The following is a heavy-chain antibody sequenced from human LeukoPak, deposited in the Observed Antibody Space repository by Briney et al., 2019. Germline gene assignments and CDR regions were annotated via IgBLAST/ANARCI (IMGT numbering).Heavy chain of an antibody. CDR1: GGSIISSRSY. V-gene: IGHV4-39*01. CDR2: IYYSGST. Sequence: SETLSLTCIISGGSIISSRSYWGWIRQPPGKGLEWIGSIYYSGSTYYNTSLKSRVTISVDTSKNQFSLKLTSVTAADTAVYYCARHSTIAAHWFDPWGQGTLVTVSS. CDR3: ARHSTIAAHWFDP. D-gene: IGHD6-6*01. J-gene: IGHJ5*02.